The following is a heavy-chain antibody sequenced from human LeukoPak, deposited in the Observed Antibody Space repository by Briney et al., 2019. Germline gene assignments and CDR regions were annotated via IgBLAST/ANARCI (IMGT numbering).Heavy chain of an antibody. V-gene: IGHV1-18*01. CDR1: GYTFTSYG. CDR2: ISAYNGNT. J-gene: IGHJ6*03. D-gene: IGHD2-2*01. Sequence: ASLKLSCKASGYTFTSYGISWVRQAPGQGLEWMGWISAYNGNTNYAQKLQGRVTMTTNTSTSTAYMELRSLRSDDTAVYDCAADQEYCSSSSCRYYYYMDVWGKGTTVTVSS. CDR3: AADQEYCSSSSCRYYYYMDV.